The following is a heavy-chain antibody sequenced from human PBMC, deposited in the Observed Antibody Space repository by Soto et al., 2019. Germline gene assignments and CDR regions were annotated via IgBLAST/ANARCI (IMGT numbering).Heavy chain of an antibody. CDR2: ISYDGSNK. J-gene: IGHJ6*02. V-gene: IGHV3-30-3*01. CDR1: GFTFSSYA. D-gene: IGHD2-15*01. CDR3: ARAGGYCSGGSCYLRDYYYGMDV. Sequence: QVQLVESGGGVVQPGRSLRLSCAASGFTFSSYAMHWVRQAPGKGLEWVAVISYDGSNKYYADSVKGRFTISRDNSKNTLYLQMNSLRAEDTAVYYCARAGGYCSGGSCYLRDYYYGMDVWGQGTTVTVS.